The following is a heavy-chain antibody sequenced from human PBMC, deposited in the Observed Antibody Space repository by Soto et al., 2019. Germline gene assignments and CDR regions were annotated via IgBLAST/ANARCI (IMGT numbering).Heavy chain of an antibody. D-gene: IGHD1-26*01. CDR1: GFTFSSYW. J-gene: IGHJ2*01. CDR2: INSDGSST. V-gene: IGHV3-74*01. Sequence: EVQLVESGGGLVQPGGSLRLSCAASGFTFSSYWMHWVRQAPGKGLVWVSRINSDGSSTSYADSVKGRFTISRDNAKNTLYLQMNGLRAEDTAVYYCARGGSLTWYFDLWGRGTLVTVSS. CDR3: ARGGSLTWYFDL.